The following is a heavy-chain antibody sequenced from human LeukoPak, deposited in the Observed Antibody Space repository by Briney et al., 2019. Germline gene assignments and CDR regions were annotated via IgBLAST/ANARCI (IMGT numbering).Heavy chain of an antibody. Sequence: ASVKGSCKVSRYTLTELSMHWVRQAPGKGLEWMGGFDPEDGETIYAQKFQGRVTMTEDTSTDTAYMELSSLRSEDTAVYYCATDIRMGYSYGFDYWGQGTLVTVSS. J-gene: IGHJ4*02. CDR2: FDPEDGET. CDR3: ATDIRMGYSYGFDY. CDR1: RYTLTELS. V-gene: IGHV1-24*01. D-gene: IGHD5-18*01.